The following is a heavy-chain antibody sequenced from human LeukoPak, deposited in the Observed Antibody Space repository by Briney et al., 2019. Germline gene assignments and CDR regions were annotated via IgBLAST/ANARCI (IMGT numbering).Heavy chain of an antibody. D-gene: IGHD5-12*01. CDR1: GYTFSSYG. Sequence: ASVKVSCKASGYTFSSYGISWVRQAPGQGLEWMGWVCTYNGDTNYAQKVQGRVTMTTDTSTSTAYMELRSLRSEDTAEYYCARGGLAVATTQNNGFDIWGQGTMVTVSS. V-gene: IGHV1-18*01. CDR2: VCTYNGDT. CDR3: ARGGLAVATTQNNGFDI. J-gene: IGHJ3*02.